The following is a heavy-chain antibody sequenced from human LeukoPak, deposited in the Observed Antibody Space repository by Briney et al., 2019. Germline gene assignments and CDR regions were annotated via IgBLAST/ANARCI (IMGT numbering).Heavy chain of an antibody. Sequence: SSETLSLTCTVSGDSISSYNHYWGWIRQPPGKGLEWLGSICYGGSTHDNPSLKSRVTISVDTSKNQFSLRVTSATAADTAVYYCARSYRYDSSGWYYWGQGTLVTVSS. CDR2: ICYGGST. CDR1: GDSISSYNHY. J-gene: IGHJ4*02. D-gene: IGHD6-19*01. CDR3: ARSYRYDSSGWYY. V-gene: IGHV4-39*01.